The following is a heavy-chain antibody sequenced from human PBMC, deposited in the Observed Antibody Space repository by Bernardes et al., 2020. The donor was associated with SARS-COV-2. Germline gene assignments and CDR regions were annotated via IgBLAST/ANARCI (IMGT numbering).Heavy chain of an antibody. CDR3: TRGVEIFGEVVFYYYGLDV. CDR2: IFYSRHN. CDR1: GDSISSYCYS. V-gene: IGHV4-39*01. J-gene: IGHJ6*02. Sequence: SETLSLTCAVSGDSISSYCYSWGWIPHPHGQELNWLINIFYSRHNYYNPSIKSRITISVATNKNQFSLKLGTVTAAATAVYYCTRGVEIFGEVVFYYYGLDVCGQGTTVSVS. D-gene: IGHD3-3*01.